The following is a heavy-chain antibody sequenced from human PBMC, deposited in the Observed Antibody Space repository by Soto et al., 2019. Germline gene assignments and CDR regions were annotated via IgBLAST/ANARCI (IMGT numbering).Heavy chain of an antibody. J-gene: IGHJ5*02. CDR3: ARHASASGWFFFDP. CDR1: GGAIGGYY. V-gene: IGHV4-59*08. Sequence: SETLSLTCSLSGGAIGGYYWSWIRQPPGKALEWIGYVSYSGSTDYHPSLKSRVSISIDTSKNQFSLKMISVTAADTAVYYCARHASASGWFFFDPWGQGALVTVSS. CDR2: VSYSGST. D-gene: IGHD6-19*01.